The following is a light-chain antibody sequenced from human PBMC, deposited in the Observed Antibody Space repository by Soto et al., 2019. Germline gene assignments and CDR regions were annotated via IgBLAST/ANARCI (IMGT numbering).Light chain of an antibody. CDR1: SSNIGANT. CDR2: SHN. V-gene: IGLV1-44*01. CDR3: AAWDGNQNGWV. J-gene: IGLJ3*02. Sequence: QSVLTQPPSASGTPGQKVTISCSGSSSNIGANTVNWYQHLPGTAPKLLIYSHNQRPSGVPDRFSGSKSGTSASLAISGLQSEDEADYYCAAWDGNQNGWVFGGGTKLTVL.